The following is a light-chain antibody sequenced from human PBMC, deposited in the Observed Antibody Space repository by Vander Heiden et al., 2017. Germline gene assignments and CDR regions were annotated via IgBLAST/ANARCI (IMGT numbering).Light chain of an antibody. CDR2: WAS. Sequence: DIVMTQSPDSLAGSLGEKPHIHCKSSQSVLYSSNNKNYLAWYQQKPGQPPKRLIYWASTRESGVPDRFSGSGSGTDFTLTISSLQAEDVAVYYCQQYYSTPFTFGPGTKVDIK. J-gene: IGKJ3*01. V-gene: IGKV4-1*01. CDR3: QQYYSTPFT. CDR1: QSVLYSSNNKNY.